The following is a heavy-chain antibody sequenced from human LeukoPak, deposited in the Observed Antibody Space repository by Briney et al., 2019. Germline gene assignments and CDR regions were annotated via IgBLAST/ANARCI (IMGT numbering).Heavy chain of an antibody. CDR3: TRGVSVATILIDY. CDR2: IRSKACGGTT. J-gene: IGHJ4*02. CDR1: GFTFGDYA. D-gene: IGHD5-12*01. V-gene: IGHV3-49*04. Sequence: GGSLRLSCTASGFTFGDYAMSWVRQAPGKGLEWVGFIRSKACGGTTEYAASVKGRFTISRDDSKSIAYLQMNSLKTEDTAVYYCTRGVSVATILIDYWGQGTLVTVSS.